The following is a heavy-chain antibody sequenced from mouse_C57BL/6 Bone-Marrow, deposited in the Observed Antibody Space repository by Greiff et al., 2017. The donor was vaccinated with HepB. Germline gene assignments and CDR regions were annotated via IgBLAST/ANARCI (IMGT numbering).Heavy chain of an antibody. CDR3: TRARYSNPPLDY. D-gene: IGHD2-5*01. CDR2: IYPGNSDT. Sequence: EVQLVESGTVLARPGASVKMSCKTSGYTFTSYWMHWVKQRPGQGLAWIGAIYPGNSDTSYNQKFKGKAKLTAVTSTSTAYMELSSLTNEDSAVYYCTRARYSNPPLDYWGQGTTLTVSS. J-gene: IGHJ2*01. CDR1: GYTFTSYW. V-gene: IGHV1-5*01.